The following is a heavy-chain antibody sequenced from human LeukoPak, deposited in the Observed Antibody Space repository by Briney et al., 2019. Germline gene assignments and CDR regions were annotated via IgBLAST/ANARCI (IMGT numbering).Heavy chain of an antibody. CDR1: GFTFSSYA. V-gene: IGHV3-23*01. D-gene: IGHD3-22*01. J-gene: IGHJ4*02. CDR2: ISGNGVST. Sequence: GGSLRLSCATSGFTFSSYAMSWVRQAPGKGLEWVSAISGNGVSTYYADSVKGRFTISRDNAKNSLYLQMNSLRAEDTAVYYCARDGGYDSSGYYWRSDYWGQGTLVTVSS. CDR3: ARDGGYDSSGYYWRSDY.